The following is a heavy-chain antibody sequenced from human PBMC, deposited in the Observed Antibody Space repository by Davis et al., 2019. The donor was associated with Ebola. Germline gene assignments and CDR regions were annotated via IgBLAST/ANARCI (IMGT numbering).Heavy chain of an antibody. V-gene: IGHV3-23*01. J-gene: IGHJ4*02. CDR2: ISGSGST. D-gene: IGHD2-2*02. CDR1: GFTFTSYS. CDR3: AKRSCSGSSCYTFFDC. Sequence: GESLKISCAASGFTFTSYSMTWVRQAPGKGLEWVSGISGSGSTYYADSVKGRFTFSRDNSKNTLYLQMNSLRAEDTAVYYCAKRSCSGSSCYTFFDCWGQGSLVTVSS.